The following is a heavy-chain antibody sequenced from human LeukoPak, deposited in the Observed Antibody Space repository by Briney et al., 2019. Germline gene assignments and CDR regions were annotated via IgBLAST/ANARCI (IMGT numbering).Heavy chain of an antibody. D-gene: IGHD5-18*01. J-gene: IGHJ6*02. Sequence: PSETLSLTCTASGDSISDCYWSWIRQSPGKGLEWIGYVYYSGSTKYNPALRSRVTISLDTSKNQFSLRLRSVTAADTAVYYCAACGYTYGYLYYGMDIWGQGTTVTVS. V-gene: IGHV4-59*01. CDR2: VYYSGST. CDR1: GDSISDCY. CDR3: AACGYTYGYLYYGMDI.